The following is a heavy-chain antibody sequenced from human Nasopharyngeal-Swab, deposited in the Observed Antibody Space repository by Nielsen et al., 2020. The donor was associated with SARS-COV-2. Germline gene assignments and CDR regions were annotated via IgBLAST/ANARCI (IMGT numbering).Heavy chain of an antibody. V-gene: IGHV3-48*01. J-gene: IGHJ4*02. Sequence: GESLKISCAASGFTFNTYRMNWVRQAPGKGLEWVSNIGSSGRTIYYADSVKGRFTISRDNAKNSLYLQMNSLRAEDTAVYYCARDPGPLLLFDYWGQGTLVTVSS. D-gene: IGHD3-10*01. CDR3: ARDPGPLLLFDY. CDR1: GFTFNTYR. CDR2: IGSSGRTI.